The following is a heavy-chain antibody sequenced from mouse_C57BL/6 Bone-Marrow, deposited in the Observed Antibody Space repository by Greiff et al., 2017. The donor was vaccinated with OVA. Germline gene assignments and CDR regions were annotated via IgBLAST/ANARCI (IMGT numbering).Heavy chain of an antibody. CDR2: IDPNSGGT. V-gene: IGHV1-72*01. CDR1: GYTFTSYW. CDR3: ALYYGSSLYAMDY. D-gene: IGHD1-1*01. Sequence: VQLQQPGAELVKPGASVKLSCKASGYTFTSYWMHWVKQRPGRGLEWIGRIDPNSGGTKYNEKFKSKATLTVDKPASTAYMQLSSLTSEDAAVYDCALYYGSSLYAMDYWGQGTSVTVSS. J-gene: IGHJ4*01.